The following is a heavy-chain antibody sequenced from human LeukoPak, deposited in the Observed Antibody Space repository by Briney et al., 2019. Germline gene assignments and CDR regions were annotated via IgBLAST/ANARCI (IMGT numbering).Heavy chain of an antibody. CDR1: GYTFTIYG. CDR2: ISAYNGNT. D-gene: IGHD3-9*01. Sequence: ASVKVSCKASGYTFTIYGINWVRQAPGQGLEWMGWISAYNGNTNSAQKLQGRVTLTTDTSTSTAYMELRSLRSDDTAVYYCARHGEDPLRYFDWWSPTAVFDYWGQGTLVTVSS. J-gene: IGHJ4*02. V-gene: IGHV1-18*01. CDR3: ARHGEDPLRYFDWWSPTAVFDY.